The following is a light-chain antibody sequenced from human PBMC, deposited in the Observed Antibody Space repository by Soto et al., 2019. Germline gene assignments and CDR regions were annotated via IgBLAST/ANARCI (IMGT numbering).Light chain of an antibody. CDR2: EVS. J-gene: IGLJ1*01. CDR1: SSYVGGYIY. Sequence: QSVLTQPTSVSGSPGQSITISCTGTSSYVGGYIYVSWYQQHPGKAPKLVIYEVSNRPSGVSDRFSGSKSGNTASLTISGLQAEDEAEYFCSSYTTGSSVYVFGSGSKVTV. CDR3: SSYTTGSSVYV. V-gene: IGLV2-14*01.